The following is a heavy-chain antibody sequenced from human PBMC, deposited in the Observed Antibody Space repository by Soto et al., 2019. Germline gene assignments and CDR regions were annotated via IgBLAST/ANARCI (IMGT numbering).Heavy chain of an antibody. CDR1: GFTFSSYA. CDR2: ISYDGSNK. Sequence: QVQLVESGGGVVQPGRSLRLSCVASGFTFSSYAMHWVRQAPGKGLEWVAVISYDGSNKYYADSVKGRFTISRDNSKNTLYLQMNSLRAEDTAVYYCARGRSYSSSWYGDFFDYWGQGTLVTVSS. J-gene: IGHJ4*02. D-gene: IGHD6-13*01. V-gene: IGHV3-30-3*01. CDR3: ARGRSYSSSWYGDFFDY.